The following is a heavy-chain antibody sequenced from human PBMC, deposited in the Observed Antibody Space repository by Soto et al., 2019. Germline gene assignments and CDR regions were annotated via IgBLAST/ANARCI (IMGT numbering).Heavy chain of an antibody. J-gene: IGHJ6*02. CDR2: IIPIFGTA. Sequence: QVQLVQSGAEVKKPGSSVKVSCKASGGTFSSYAISWVRQAPGQGLEWMGGIIPIFGTANYAQKFQGRVTITADSSTSTAYMELSSLRSEDTAVYYCARGRVVVVVAADYYYYGMDVWGQGTTVTVSS. V-gene: IGHV1-69*01. CDR1: GGTFSSYA. D-gene: IGHD2-15*01. CDR3: ARGRVVVVVAADYYYYGMDV.